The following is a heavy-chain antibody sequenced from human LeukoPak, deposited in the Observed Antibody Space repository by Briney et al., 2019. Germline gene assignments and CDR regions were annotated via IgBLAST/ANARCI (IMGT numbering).Heavy chain of an antibody. D-gene: IGHD1-1*01. J-gene: IGHJ4*02. V-gene: IGHV4-59*01. CDR3: ARGVHGRFDY. CDR2: IYYSGST. CDR1: GGSISSYY. Sequence: SETLSLTCTVSGGSISSYYWSWIRQPPGKGLEWIGYIYYSGSTNYNPSLKSRVTTSVDTSKNQFSLKLSSVTAADTAVYYCARGVHGRFDYWGQGTLVTVSS.